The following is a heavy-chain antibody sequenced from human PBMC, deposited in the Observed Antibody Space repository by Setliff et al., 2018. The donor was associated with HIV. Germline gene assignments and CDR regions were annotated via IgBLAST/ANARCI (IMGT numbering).Heavy chain of an antibody. J-gene: IGHJ4*02. Sequence: PGGSLRLSCAASGFTVSTYYMSWVRQAPGKGLEWVSTIYSDGSTYHADSVNGRFTLSRDISENALYLQIDSLRPEDTAVYYCARLRLYNSALDYWGQGTLVTVSS. D-gene: IGHD3-10*01. CDR1: GFTVSTYY. CDR3: ARLRLYNSALDY. CDR2: IYSDGST. V-gene: IGHV3-66*02.